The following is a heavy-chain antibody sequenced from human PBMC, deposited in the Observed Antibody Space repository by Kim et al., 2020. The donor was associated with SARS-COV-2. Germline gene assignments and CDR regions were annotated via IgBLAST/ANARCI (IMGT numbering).Heavy chain of an antibody. Sequence: GGSLRLSCAASGFTFSNAWMSWVRQAPGKGLEWVGRIKSKTDGGTTDYAAPVKGRFTISRDDSKNTLYLQMNSLKTEDTAVYYCTTDGGGGSSGYYVGYWGQGTLVTVSS. J-gene: IGHJ4*02. CDR2: IKSKTDGGTT. V-gene: IGHV3-15*01. CDR3: TTDGGGGSSGYYVGY. D-gene: IGHD3-22*01. CDR1: GFTFSNAW.